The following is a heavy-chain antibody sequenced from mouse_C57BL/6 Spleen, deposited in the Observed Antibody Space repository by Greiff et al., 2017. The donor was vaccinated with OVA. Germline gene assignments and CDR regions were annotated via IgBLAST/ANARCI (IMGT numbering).Heavy chain of an antibody. CDR3: ASRGLTGPYYFDY. CDR2: IYPGDGDT. D-gene: IGHD4-1*01. V-gene: IGHV1-80*01. Sequence: VKLKQSGAELVKPGASVKISCKASGYAFSSYWMNWVKQRPGKGLEWIGQIYPGDGDTNYNGKFKGKATLTADKSSSTAYMQLSSLTSEDSAVYFCASRGLTGPYYFDYWGQGTTLTVSS. J-gene: IGHJ2*01. CDR1: GYAFSSYW.